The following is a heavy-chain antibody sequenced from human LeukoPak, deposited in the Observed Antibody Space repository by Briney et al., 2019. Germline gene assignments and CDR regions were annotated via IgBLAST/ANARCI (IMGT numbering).Heavy chain of an antibody. CDR3: AREADTAMYSYFDY. D-gene: IGHD5-18*01. CDR1: GGSISSGSYY. J-gene: IGHJ4*02. CDR2: IYTSGST. V-gene: IGHV4-61*02. Sequence: PSETLSLTCTVSGGSISSGSYYWSWIRQPAGKGLEWIGRIYTSGSTNYNPSLKSRVTISVDTSKNQFSLKLSSVTAADTAVYYCAREADTAMYSYFDYWGQGTLVTVSS.